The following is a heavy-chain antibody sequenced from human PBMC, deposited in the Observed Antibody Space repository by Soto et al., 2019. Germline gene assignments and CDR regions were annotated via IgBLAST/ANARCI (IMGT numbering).Heavy chain of an antibody. CDR3: ARARFSSSGYDFWSGYYPEGAFDI. V-gene: IGHV3-30-3*01. CDR2: VSHDGSQR. J-gene: IGHJ3*02. CDR1: GFTFSSYT. D-gene: IGHD3-3*01. Sequence: PGGSLRLSCAASGFTFSSYTMHWVRQAPGKGLEWVAVVSHDGSQRYAADSVKGRFTISRDNSKNTLYLQMNSLRAEDTAVYYCARARFSSSGYDFWSGYYPEGAFDIWGQGTMVTVSS.